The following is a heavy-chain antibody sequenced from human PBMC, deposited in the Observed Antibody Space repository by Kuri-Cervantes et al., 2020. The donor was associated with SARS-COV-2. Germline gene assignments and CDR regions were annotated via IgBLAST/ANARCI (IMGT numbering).Heavy chain of an antibody. Sequence: SETLSLTCTVSGGSISSSSYYWSWIRQPAGKGLEWIGYIYTSGSTNYNPSLKSRVTISVDTSKNQFSLKLSSVTAADTAVYYCARVVPAAISVDAFDIWGQGTMVTVSS. CDR3: ARVVPAAISVDAFDI. CDR2: IYTSGST. V-gene: IGHV4-61*09. D-gene: IGHD2-2*01. CDR1: GGSISSSSYY. J-gene: IGHJ3*02.